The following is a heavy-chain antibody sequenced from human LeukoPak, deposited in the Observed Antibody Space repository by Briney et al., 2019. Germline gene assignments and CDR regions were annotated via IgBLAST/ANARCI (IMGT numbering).Heavy chain of an antibody. CDR1: GSLFTSYW. V-gene: IGHV5-51*01. D-gene: IGHD1/OR15-1a*01. CDR3: ARLLRGPTTPPSYFDY. J-gene: IGHJ4*02. CDR2: IYPGDSDT. Sequence: GESLEISCQGSGSLFTSYWIGWVRQLPGKGLEWIGIIYPGDSDTRYSPSFQGQVTISADKSISTAYLQWSSLKASDTAMYYCARLLRGPTTPPSYFDYWGQGTLVTVSS.